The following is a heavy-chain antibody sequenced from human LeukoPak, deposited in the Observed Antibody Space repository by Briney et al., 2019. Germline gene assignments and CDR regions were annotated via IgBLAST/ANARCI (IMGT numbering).Heavy chain of an antibody. D-gene: IGHD5-12*01. CDR3: VRGTGYSAYDYDFDY. CDR1: GFTFSSYD. CDR2: IGTAGDT. J-gene: IGHJ4*02. V-gene: IGHV3-13*04. Sequence: GGSLGLSCAASGFTFSSYDMHWVRHATGKGLEWVSAIGTAGDTYYPGSVKGRFTISRENAKNSLYLQMNSLRAGDTAVYYCVRGTGYSAYDYDFDYWGRGTLVTVSS.